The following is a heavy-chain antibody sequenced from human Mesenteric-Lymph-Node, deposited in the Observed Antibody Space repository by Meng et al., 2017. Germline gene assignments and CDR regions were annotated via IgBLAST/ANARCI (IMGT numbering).Heavy chain of an antibody. D-gene: IGHD6-25*01. CDR1: GFSLSTGGMR. J-gene: IGHJ4*02. CDR2: TYWNDDK. CDR3: VRVINEGPRASGVDF. Sequence: SGPTLVKPTQTLTLTCTFSGFSLSTGGMRVSWIRQPPGKALEWLAVTYWNDDKRYSPSLKSRVAIIRDASKSQVVLTLTNMDPVDTGTYYCVRVINEGPRASGVDFWGQGTLVTVSS. V-gene: IGHV2-5*04.